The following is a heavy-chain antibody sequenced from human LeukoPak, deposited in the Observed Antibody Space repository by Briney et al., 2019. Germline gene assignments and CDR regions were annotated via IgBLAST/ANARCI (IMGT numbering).Heavy chain of an antibody. CDR1: GGSISRYY. J-gene: IGHJ4*02. CDR2: IYTIGST. D-gene: IGHD6-19*01. Sequence: PSETLSLTCTVSGGSISRYYWSWIRQPAGKGLEWIGRIYTIGSTNDNPSLKSRVIMSVDPSKNQFSLRLSSVTAADTAVYYCARESVAGLGRYFDYWGQGTLVTVSS. CDR3: ARESVAGLGRYFDY. V-gene: IGHV4-4*07.